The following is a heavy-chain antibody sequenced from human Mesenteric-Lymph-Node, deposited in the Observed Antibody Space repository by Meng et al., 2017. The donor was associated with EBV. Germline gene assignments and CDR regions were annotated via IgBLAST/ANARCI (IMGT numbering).Heavy chain of an antibody. J-gene: IGHJ4*02. Sequence: LQLPGSGPGLVKPSETLSLTCTLSSDSIRTTLYYWTWVRQSPGRGLEWIGSIDYSGTTYYKPSLKTRITLAVDTSKNQLSLSLTSVTAADTAVYYCARIRSIWGTYQNYYFDSWGQGTLVTVSS. CDR2: IDYSGTT. CDR1: SDSIRTTLYY. D-gene: IGHD3-16*02. V-gene: IGHV4-39*01. CDR3: ARIRSIWGTYQNYYFDS.